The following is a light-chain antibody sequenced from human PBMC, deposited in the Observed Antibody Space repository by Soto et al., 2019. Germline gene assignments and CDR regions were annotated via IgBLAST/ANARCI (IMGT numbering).Light chain of an antibody. CDR3: QHYNNWPPWT. Sequence: DIVMTQSPATLSVSPGDRVTLSCRASQSVRSNLAWYQQAPGQAPRLLIYGASTRATGIPARFSGSGSGTEFILTIGSLQSEDFAVYYCQHYNNWPPWTFGQGTKVEIK. V-gene: IGKV3-15*01. J-gene: IGKJ1*01. CDR2: GAS. CDR1: QSVRSN.